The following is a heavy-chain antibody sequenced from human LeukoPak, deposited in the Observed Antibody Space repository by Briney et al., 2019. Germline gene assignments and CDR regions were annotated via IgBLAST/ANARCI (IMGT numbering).Heavy chain of an antibody. CDR1: GFTFSSYW. J-gene: IGHJ3*02. CDR2: INSDGSST. D-gene: IGHD3-10*01. V-gene: IGHV3-74*01. Sequence: GGSLRLSCAASGFTFSSYWMHWVRQAPGKGLVWVSRINSDGSSTSYADSVKGRFTISRDNAKNTLYLQMNSLRAEDTAVYYCAREFETMVRGVRYAFDIWGQGTMVTVSS. CDR3: AREFETMVRGVRYAFDI.